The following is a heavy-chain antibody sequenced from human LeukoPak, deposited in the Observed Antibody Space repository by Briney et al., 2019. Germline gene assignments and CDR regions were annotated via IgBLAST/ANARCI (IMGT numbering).Heavy chain of an antibody. D-gene: IGHD5-24*01. CDR3: AREEDGYNLGPFDY. CDR2: IYSGGST. Sequence: GGSLRLSCAASGFTVSSNYMSWVRQAPGKGLEWVSVIYSGGSTYYADSVKGRFTISRDNSKNTLYLQMNSLRAEDTAVYYCAREEDGYNLGPFDYWGQGTLVTVSS. V-gene: IGHV3-53*05. J-gene: IGHJ4*02. CDR1: GFTVSSNY.